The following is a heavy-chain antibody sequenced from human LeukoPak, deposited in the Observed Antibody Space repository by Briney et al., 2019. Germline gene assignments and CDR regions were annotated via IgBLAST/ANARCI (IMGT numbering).Heavy chain of an antibody. CDR1: GFTFSSYS. CDR3: ARDLYDTRGITAFDY. Sequence: GGSLRLSCAASGFTFSSYSINLVRQAPGKGLEWVSSISSSSSSYIYYADSVKGRFTISRDNAKNSLYLQMNSLRAEDTAVYYCARDLYDTRGITAFDYWGQGTLVTVSS. J-gene: IGHJ4*02. D-gene: IGHD3-22*01. CDR2: ISSSSSSYI. V-gene: IGHV3-21*01.